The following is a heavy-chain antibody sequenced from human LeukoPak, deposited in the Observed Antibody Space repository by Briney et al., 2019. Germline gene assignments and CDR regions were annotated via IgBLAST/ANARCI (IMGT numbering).Heavy chain of an antibody. CDR2: IYYSGST. CDR1: GASFSSSTYY. CDR3: ARHDLSSSGWYPLFDY. V-gene: IGHV4-61*05. J-gene: IGHJ4*02. Sequence: PSETLSLTCTVSGASFSSSTYYWGWIRQPPGKGLEWIGYIYYSGSTNYNPSLKSRVTISVDTSKNQFSLKLSSVTAADTAVYYCARHDLSSSGWYPLFDYWGQGTLVTVSS. D-gene: IGHD6-19*01.